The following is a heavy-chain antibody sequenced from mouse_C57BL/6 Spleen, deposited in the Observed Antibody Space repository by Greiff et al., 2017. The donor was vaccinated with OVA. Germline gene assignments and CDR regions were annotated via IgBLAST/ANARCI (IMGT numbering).Heavy chain of an antibody. Sequence: QVHVKQPGAELVKPGASVKLSCKASGYTFTSYWMHWVKQRPGRGLEWIGRIDPNSGGTKYNEKFKSKATLTVDKPSSTAYMQLSSLTSEDSAVYYCARTPSYYSNSAWFAYWGQGTLVTVSA. CDR2: IDPNSGGT. D-gene: IGHD2-5*01. J-gene: IGHJ3*01. CDR1: GYTFTSYW. CDR3: ARTPSYYSNSAWFAY. V-gene: IGHV1-72*01.